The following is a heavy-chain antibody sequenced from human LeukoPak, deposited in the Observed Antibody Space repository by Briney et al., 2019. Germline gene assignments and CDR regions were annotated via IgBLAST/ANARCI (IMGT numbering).Heavy chain of an antibody. Sequence: GESLKISCKGSGYSFTSYWIGWVREMPGKGLGWMGIIYPGDSDTRYSPSFQGQVTISADKSISTAYLQWSSLKASDTAMYYCARTGAAPISYPTSWGQGTLVTVSS. CDR3: ARTGAAPISYPTS. J-gene: IGHJ4*02. CDR2: IYPGDSDT. V-gene: IGHV5-51*01. CDR1: GYSFTSYW. D-gene: IGHD3-9*01.